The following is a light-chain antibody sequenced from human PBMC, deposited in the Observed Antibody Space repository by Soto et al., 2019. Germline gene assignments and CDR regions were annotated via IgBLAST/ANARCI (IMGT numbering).Light chain of an antibody. V-gene: IGKV3-15*01. J-gene: IGKJ1*01. Sequence: EIVMTQSPATLSVSPGERATLSCRASQSVSSNLAWYQRKPGQAPRLLIYGASTRATGIPARFSGSGSGTEFTLTISSLQSEDFAVSYCQQYNNWPLTFGQGTKV. CDR3: QQYNNWPLT. CDR1: QSVSSN. CDR2: GAS.